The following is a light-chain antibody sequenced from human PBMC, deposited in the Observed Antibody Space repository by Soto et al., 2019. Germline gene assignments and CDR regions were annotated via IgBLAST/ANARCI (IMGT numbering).Light chain of an antibody. J-gene: IGLJ1*01. Sequence: QSVLTQPPSLSATPGQRVTISCSGGGSNVGSNGVEWFQQLPGAAPQLLIYSDTERPSGVPDRFSGSRAGTSASLAISGLQSEDEADDYCAARDDRLNGHVFGTGTKRTVL. CDR2: SDT. V-gene: IGLV1-44*01. CDR3: AARDDRLNGHV. CDR1: GSNVGSNG.